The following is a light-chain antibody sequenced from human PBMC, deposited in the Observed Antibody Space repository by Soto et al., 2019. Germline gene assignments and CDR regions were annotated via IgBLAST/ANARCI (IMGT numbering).Light chain of an antibody. CDR3: CSYAGSYPVV. Sequence: QSVLPQPRSVSGSPGQSVTISFTGTSSDVGGYNYVSWYQQHPGKAPKLMIYDVSKRPSGVPDRFSGPKSGNTASLTISGLQAEDEADYFCCSYAGSYPVVFGGGSKLTVL. V-gene: IGLV2-11*01. J-gene: IGLJ2*01. CDR1: SSDVGGYNY. CDR2: DVS.